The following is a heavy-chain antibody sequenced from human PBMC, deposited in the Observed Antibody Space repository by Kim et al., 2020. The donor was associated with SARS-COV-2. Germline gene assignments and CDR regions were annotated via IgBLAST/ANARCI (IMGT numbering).Heavy chain of an antibody. CDR1: GFTFSSYE. V-gene: IGHV3-48*03. D-gene: IGHD3-10*01. CDR2: ISSSGSTI. Sequence: GGSLRLSCAASGFTFSSYEMNWVRQAPGKGLEWVSYISSSGSTIYYADSVKGRFTISRDNAKNSLYLQMNSLRAEDTAVYYCARDAFGGRIPYDYWGQGTLVTVSS. J-gene: IGHJ4*02. CDR3: ARDAFGGRIPYDY.